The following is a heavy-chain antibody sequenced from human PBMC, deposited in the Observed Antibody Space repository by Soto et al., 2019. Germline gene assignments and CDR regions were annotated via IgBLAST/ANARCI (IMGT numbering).Heavy chain of an antibody. V-gene: IGHV4-4*02. Sequence: SETLSLTCAVSSGSISSSNWWSWVRQPPGKGLEWIGEIYHSGSTNYNPSLKSRVTISVDKSKNQFSLKLSSVTAADTAVYYCARELKESNWFDPWGQGTLVTVSS. CDR2: IYHSGST. CDR1: SGSISSSNW. CDR3: ARELKESNWFDP. J-gene: IGHJ5*02.